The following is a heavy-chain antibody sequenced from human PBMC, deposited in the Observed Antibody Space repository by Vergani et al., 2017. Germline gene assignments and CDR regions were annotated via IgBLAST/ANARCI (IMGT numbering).Heavy chain of an antibody. V-gene: IGHV3-30*02. CDR3: AGYCSGGSCYSDVGYYYGMDV. CDR2: IRYDGSNK. J-gene: IGHJ6*02. D-gene: IGHD2-15*01. Sequence: VRLLESGGGLVQPGGSLRLSCAASGFTFSSYGMHWVRQAPGKGLEWVAFIRYDGSNKYYADSVKGRFTISRDNSKNTLYLQMNSLRAEDTAVYYCAGYCSGGSCYSDVGYYYGMDVWGQGTTVTVSS. CDR1: GFTFSSYG.